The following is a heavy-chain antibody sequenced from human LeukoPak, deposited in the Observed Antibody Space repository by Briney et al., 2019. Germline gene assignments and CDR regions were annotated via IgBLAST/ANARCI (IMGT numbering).Heavy chain of an antibody. CDR1: GFTVSSNY. V-gene: IGHV3-53*04. CDR2: IYGGGST. CDR3: ARETNPYDYYDSSGQPI. J-gene: IGHJ3*02. Sequence: GGSLRLSCAASGFTVSSNYMSWVRQAPGKGLEWVSVIYGGGSTYYADSVKGRFTISRHNSKNTLYLQMNSLRAEDTAVYYCARETNPYDYYDSSGQPIWGQGTMVTVSS. D-gene: IGHD3-22*01.